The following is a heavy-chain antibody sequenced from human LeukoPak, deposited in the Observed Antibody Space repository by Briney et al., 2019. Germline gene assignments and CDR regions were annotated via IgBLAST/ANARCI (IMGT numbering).Heavy chain of an antibody. CDR2: ISASSVYI. J-gene: IGHJ4*02. CDR1: GFTFTTYS. CDR3: ARDVDTAMVTIDY. V-gene: IGHV3-21*01. D-gene: IGHD5-18*01. Sequence: GGSLRLSCAASGFTFTTYSMNWVRQAPGKGLEWVSSISASSVYIYYSDSAKGRFTISRDNAKNSLYLQMNSLRAEDTAVYYCARDVDTAMVTIDYWGQGTLVTVSS.